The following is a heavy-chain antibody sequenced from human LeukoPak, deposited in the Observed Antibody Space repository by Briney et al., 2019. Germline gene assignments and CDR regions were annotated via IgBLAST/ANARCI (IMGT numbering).Heavy chain of an antibody. CDR3: ARGLAITMIVGTGY. Sequence: ASVKVSCKASGYTFTSYDINWVRQATGQGLEWMGWMNPNSGNTGYAQKFQGRVTITRNTSISTAYMELSSLRSEDTAVYYCARGLAITMIVGTGYWGQGTLVTVSS. CDR1: GYTFTSYD. D-gene: IGHD3-22*01. V-gene: IGHV1-8*03. J-gene: IGHJ4*02. CDR2: MNPNSGNT.